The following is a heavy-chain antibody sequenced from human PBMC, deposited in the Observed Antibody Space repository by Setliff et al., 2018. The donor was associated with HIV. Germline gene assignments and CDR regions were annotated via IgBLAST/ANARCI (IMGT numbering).Heavy chain of an antibody. J-gene: IGHJ3*02. CDR1: GFTFSSYW. CDR3: ARSETSYCSGGSCPPGAFDI. D-gene: IGHD2-15*01. CDR2: IKQDGSEK. Sequence: GGSLRLSCAASGFTFSSYWMSWVRQAPGKGLEWVANIKQDGSEKYYVDSVKGRFTISRDNAKNSLYLQMSSLRAEDTAVYYCARSETSYCSGGSCPPGAFDIWGQGTMVTVSS. V-gene: IGHV3-7*01.